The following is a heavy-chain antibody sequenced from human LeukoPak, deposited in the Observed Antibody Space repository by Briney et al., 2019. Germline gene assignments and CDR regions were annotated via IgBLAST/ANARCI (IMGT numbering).Heavy chain of an antibody. V-gene: IGHV3-30*04. CDR1: GFTFSSYA. CDR2: ISYDGSNK. Sequence: GRSLRLSCAASGFTFSSYAMHWVRQAPGKGLEWVAVISYDGSNKYYADSVKGRFTISRDNSKNTLYLQMNSLRAEDTAVYYCARDGYCSGGSCYSEISGDAFDIWGQGTMGTVSS. CDR3: ARDGYCSGGSCYSEISGDAFDI. J-gene: IGHJ3*02. D-gene: IGHD2-15*01.